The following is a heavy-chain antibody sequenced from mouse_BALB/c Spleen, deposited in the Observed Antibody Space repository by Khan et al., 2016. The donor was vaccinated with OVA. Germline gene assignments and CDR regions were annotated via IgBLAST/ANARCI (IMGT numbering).Heavy chain of an antibody. CDR1: GFTFSTYG. J-gene: IGHJ3*01. V-gene: IGHV5-6*01. Sequence: EVELVESGRDLVKPGGSLKLSCAASGFTFSTYGMSWVRQTPVKRLEWVATVSTGGSYTYYPDSVKGRFTISRDNAKNTLYLQMSGLKSEDTAMFYCTRLAYYYDSEGFAYWGQGILVTVSA. D-gene: IGHD1-1*01. CDR3: TRLAYYYDSEGFAY. CDR2: VSTGGSYT.